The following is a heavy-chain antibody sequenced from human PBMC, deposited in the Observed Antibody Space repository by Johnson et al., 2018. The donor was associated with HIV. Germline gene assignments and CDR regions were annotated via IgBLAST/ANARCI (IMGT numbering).Heavy chain of an antibody. CDR2: IKQDGSEK. CDR3: ARDGPWLQSQRDAFDV. J-gene: IGHJ3*01. Sequence: MQLVESGGGLVQPGGSLRLSCVASGFTFSSHWMSWVRQAPGKGLEWVANIKQDGSEKYYVDSVKGRFSISRDNAKNSLYLQMNSLTAEDTAVYYCARDGPWLQSQRDAFDVWGQGTMVIVSS. D-gene: IGHD5-24*01. CDR1: GFTFSSHW. V-gene: IGHV3-7*01.